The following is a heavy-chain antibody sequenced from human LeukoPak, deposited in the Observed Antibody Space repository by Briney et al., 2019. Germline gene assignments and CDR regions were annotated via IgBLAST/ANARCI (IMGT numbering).Heavy chain of an antibody. CDR1: GGSISSYY. J-gene: IGHJ5*02. Sequence: PSETLSLTCTVSGGSISSYYWSWIRQPAGKGLEWIGRIYTSGSTNYNPSLKSRVTMSVDTSKNQFSLKLSSVTAADTAVYYCASSGYYYDSSDWFDPWGQGTLVTVSS. CDR2: IYTSGST. CDR3: ASSGYYYDSSDWFDP. V-gene: IGHV4-4*07. D-gene: IGHD3-22*01.